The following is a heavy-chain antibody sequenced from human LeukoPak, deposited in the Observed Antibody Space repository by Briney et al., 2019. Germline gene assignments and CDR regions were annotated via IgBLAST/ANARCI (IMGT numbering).Heavy chain of an antibody. D-gene: IGHD1-26*01. Sequence: ASVKVSCKASGYTFTGYYMHWVRQAPGQGLEWMGWIDPNSGGTSYDQMFQGRVTMTRATSISTAYMELSRLRSDDTAVYCCARGARLWELLLSPAFDIWGQGTMVTVSS. J-gene: IGHJ3*02. CDR3: ARGARLWELLLSPAFDI. CDR1: GYTFTGYY. V-gene: IGHV1-2*02. CDR2: IDPNSGGT.